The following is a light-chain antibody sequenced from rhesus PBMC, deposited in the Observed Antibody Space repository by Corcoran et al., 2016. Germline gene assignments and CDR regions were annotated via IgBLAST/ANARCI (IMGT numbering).Light chain of an antibody. J-gene: IGKJ2*01. CDR3: LQHNSYPMYS. V-gene: IGKV1-28*03. CDR1: QGISSY. CDR2: DAS. Sequence: DIQMTQSPSSLSASVGDTVTITCRASQGISSYLTWFQQKPGKAPKLLIYDASRLESGVPSRFSGSGSGTDFTLTISSLQPEDFAAYYCLQHNSYPMYSFGQGTKVEIK.